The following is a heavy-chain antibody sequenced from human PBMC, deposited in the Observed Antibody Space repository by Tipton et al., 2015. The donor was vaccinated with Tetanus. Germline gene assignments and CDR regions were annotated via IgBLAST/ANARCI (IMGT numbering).Heavy chain of an antibody. CDR1: GFTFSSYD. V-gene: IGHV3-13*01. Sequence: SLRLSCAASGFTFSSYDMHWVRQATGKGLEWVSVIGAAGDTYYPGSVKGRFTISRENAKNSLYLQMNSLRAGDTAVYYCAGVLRGTVNYFDHWGQGTLVTVSS. J-gene: IGHJ4*02. CDR3: AGVLRGTVNYFDH. CDR2: IGAAGDT. D-gene: IGHD4-17*01.